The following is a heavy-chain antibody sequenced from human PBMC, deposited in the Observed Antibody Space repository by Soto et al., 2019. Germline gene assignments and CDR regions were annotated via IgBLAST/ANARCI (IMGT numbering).Heavy chain of an antibody. Sequence: SETLSLTGTLSGSSVSSSRYSWVWIRQSPGMELEWIGTIYSSENTYYNPSLLSRVTISVDTSKNEFSLRLGSVTAADTAVYYCARLNGYCISTNCHGYYGMDVWGQGTTVS. CDR2: IYSSENT. D-gene: IGHD2-2*03. CDR3: ARLNGYCISTNCHGYYGMDV. V-gene: IGHV4-39*01. J-gene: IGHJ6*02. CDR1: GSSVSSSRYS.